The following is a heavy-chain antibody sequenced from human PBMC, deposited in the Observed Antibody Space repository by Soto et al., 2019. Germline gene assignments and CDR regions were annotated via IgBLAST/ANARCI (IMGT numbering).Heavy chain of an antibody. CDR3: ARQGAVVVSYYYYGMDV. CDR1: GGTFSSYG. Sequence: SVNVSCKASGGTFSSYGISWVRQAPRQGLEWVGGIIPIFGTTKNAQRFQDRVTITADDSTGTAYMALNSLTFEDTAMYYCARQGAVVVSYYYYGMDVWGQGTTVTVSS. D-gene: IGHD2-2*01. V-gene: IGHV1-69*13. CDR2: IIPIFGTT. J-gene: IGHJ6*02.